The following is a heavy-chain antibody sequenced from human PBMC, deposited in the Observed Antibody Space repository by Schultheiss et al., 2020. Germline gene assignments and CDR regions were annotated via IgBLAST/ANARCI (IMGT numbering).Heavy chain of an antibody. Sequence: ASVKVSSKASGYTFTSYGISWVRQAPGQGLEWMGWISAYNGNTNYAQKLQGRVTMTTDTSTSTAYMELRSLRSDDTAVYYCARGIAASPYYYYYYGMDVWGHGTTVTVSS. CDR1: GYTFTSYG. V-gene: IGHV1-18*01. CDR2: ISAYNGNT. J-gene: IGHJ6*02. CDR3: ARGIAASPYYYYYYGMDV. D-gene: IGHD6-6*01.